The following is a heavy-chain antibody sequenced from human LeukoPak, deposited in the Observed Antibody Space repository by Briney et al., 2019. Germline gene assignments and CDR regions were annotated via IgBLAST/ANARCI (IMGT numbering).Heavy chain of an antibody. D-gene: IGHD5-18*01. Sequence: GGSLRLSCAASGFTFSSYAMSWVRQAPGKGLEWVSAISGSGGSTYYADSVKGRFTISRDNSKNTLYLQMNSLRAEDTAVYYCARKRGYSYGYLDYWGQGTLVTVSS. CDR3: ARKRGYSYGYLDY. V-gene: IGHV3-23*01. J-gene: IGHJ4*02. CDR2: ISGSGGST. CDR1: GFTFSSYA.